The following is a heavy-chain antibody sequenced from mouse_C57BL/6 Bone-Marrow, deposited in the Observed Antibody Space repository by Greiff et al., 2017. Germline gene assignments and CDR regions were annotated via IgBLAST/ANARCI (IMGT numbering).Heavy chain of an antibody. CDR1: GFSLSTFGLG. CDR2: IWWVDDN. Sequence: QVTLKVSGPGILQPSQTLSLTCSFSGFSLSTFGLGVGWIRPPSGKGLEWLAHIWWVDDNYYNPALKSRLTISKDTSKNQVFLKIANVDTADTATYYCARIRADGYDVFWYFDVWGTGTTVTVSS. D-gene: IGHD2-2*01. V-gene: IGHV8-8*01. J-gene: IGHJ1*03. CDR3: ARIRADGYDVFWYFDV.